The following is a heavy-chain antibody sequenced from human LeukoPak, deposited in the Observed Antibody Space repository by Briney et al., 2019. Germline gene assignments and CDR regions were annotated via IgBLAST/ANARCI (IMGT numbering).Heavy chain of an antibody. CDR2: ISYDGSNK. J-gene: IGHJ5*02. D-gene: IGHD2-21*01. Sequence: PGRSLRLSCAASGFTFSSYGMHWVRQAPGKGLEWVAVISYDGSNKYYADSVKGRFTISRDNSKNTLYLQMNSLRAEDTAVYYCAKDTYSGWFDPWGQGTLVTVSS. CDR3: AKDTYSGWFDP. V-gene: IGHV3-30*18. CDR1: GFTFSSYG.